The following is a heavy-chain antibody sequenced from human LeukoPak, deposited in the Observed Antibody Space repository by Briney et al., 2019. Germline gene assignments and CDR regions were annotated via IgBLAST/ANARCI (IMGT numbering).Heavy chain of an antibody. CDR1: GFTVSSNS. CDR3: ARDLLGDILTGYYYSAFDI. J-gene: IGHJ3*02. CDR2: NSDNT. Sequence: GGSLRLSCTVSGFTVSSNSMSWVRQAPGKGLEWVSFNSDNTHYSDSVKGRFTISRDNSKNTLYLQMNSLRAEDTAVYYCARDLLGDILTGYYYSAFDIWGQGTMVTVSS. V-gene: IGHV3-53*01. D-gene: IGHD3-9*01.